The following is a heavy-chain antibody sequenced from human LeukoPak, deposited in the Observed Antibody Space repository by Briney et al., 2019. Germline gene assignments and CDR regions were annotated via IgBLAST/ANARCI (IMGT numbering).Heavy chain of an antibody. Sequence: SQTLSLTCTVSGGSISSGGYYWSWIRQPPGKGLEWIGYIYYSGSTNYNPSLKSRVTISVDTSKNQFSLKLSSVTAADTAVYYCARVSGYSSSWPLDYWGQGTLVTVSS. D-gene: IGHD6-13*01. J-gene: IGHJ4*02. CDR2: IYYSGST. CDR1: GGSISSGGYY. V-gene: IGHV4-61*08. CDR3: ARVSGYSSSWPLDY.